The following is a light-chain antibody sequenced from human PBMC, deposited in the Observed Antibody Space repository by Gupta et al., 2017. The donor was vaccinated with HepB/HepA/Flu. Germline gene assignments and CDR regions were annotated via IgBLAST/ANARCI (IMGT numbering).Light chain of an antibody. J-gene: IGLJ3*02. CDR1: SPIIGSNY. V-gene: IGLV1-47*01. CDR3: AACDDSLSAM. Sequence: VLAHPPSAAATPGQRLTIPCSGSSPIIGSNYVYWYQQLPGTAPKLLIYGNNQRPSGVPDRFSGSKSGTSASLAISGLRSEDEADYYCAACDDSLSAMFGGGTKLTVL. CDR2: GNN.